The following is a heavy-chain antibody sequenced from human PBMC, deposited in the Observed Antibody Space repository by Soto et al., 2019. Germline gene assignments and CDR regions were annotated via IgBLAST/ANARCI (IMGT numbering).Heavy chain of an antibody. CDR3: ARDLCSGGSCYSFYYYYGMDV. CDR1: GFTFSSYW. J-gene: IGHJ6*02. V-gene: IGHV3-7*01. D-gene: IGHD2-15*01. CDR2: IKQDGSEK. Sequence: GGSLRLSCAASGFTFSSYWMSWVRQAPGKGLEWVANIKQDGSEKYYVDSVKGRFTISRDNAKNSLYLQMNSLRAEDTAVYYCARDLCSGGSCYSFYYYYGMDVWGQGTTVTVSS.